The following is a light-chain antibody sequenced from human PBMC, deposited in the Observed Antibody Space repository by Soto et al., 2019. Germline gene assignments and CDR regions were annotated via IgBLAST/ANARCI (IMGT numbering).Light chain of an antibody. Sequence: QSALTQPASVSGSPGQSITISCIGTSNDISPYNYVSWYLHHPGQAPQLLIYDVHNRPSGISARFSGSKSGNTASLTISGLHPEDTAFYYCGSYTRGGTLSFGGGTKLTVL. V-gene: IGLV2-14*01. CDR2: DVH. CDR1: SNDISPYNY. CDR3: GSYTRGGTLS. J-gene: IGLJ2*01.